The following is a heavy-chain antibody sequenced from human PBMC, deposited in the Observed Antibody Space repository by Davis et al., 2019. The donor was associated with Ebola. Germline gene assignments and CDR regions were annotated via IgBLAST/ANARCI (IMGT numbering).Heavy chain of an antibody. D-gene: IGHD3-10*01. J-gene: IGHJ6*04. CDR3: ARSQGQRFGELLYYYYGMDV. CDR2: IYYSGST. CDR1: GGSISSSSYY. Sequence: MPSETLSLTCTVSGGSISSSSYYWGWIRQPPGKGLEWIGSIYYSGSTNYNPSLKSRVTISVDTSKNQFSLKLSSVTAADTAVYYCARSQGQRFGELLYYYYGMDVWGKGTTVTVSS. V-gene: IGHV4-39*07.